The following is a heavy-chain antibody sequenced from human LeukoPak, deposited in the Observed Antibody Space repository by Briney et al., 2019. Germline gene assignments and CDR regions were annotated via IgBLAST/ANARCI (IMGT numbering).Heavy chain of an antibody. CDR2: IYYSGST. J-gene: IGHJ4*02. CDR3: ASQPLYYGGNSYDY. Sequence: PSETLSLTCTVSGGSISSYYWSWIRQPPGKGLEWIGYIYYSGSTNYNPSLKSRVTISVDTSKNQFSLKLSSVTAADTAVYYCASQPLYYGGNSYDYWGQGTLVTVSS. CDR1: GGSISSYY. D-gene: IGHD4-23*01. V-gene: IGHV4-59*08.